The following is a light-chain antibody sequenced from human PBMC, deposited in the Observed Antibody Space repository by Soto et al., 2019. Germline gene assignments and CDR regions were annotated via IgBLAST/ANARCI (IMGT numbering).Light chain of an antibody. CDR2: DVT. CDR3: YSYAGRCTSEV. J-gene: IGLJ1*01. V-gene: IGLV2-11*01. Sequence: QSVLTQPRSVSGSPGQSVTISCTGTSSDVGGYDYVSWYQQHPGKAPKLMIYDVTKRPSGVPDRFSGSKSGNTASLTISGLQAEDEADYFCYSYAGRCTSEVFGTGTKLTVL. CDR1: SSDVGGYDY.